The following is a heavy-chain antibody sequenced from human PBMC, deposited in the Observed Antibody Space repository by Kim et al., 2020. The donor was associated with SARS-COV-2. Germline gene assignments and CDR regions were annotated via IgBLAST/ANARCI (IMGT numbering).Heavy chain of an antibody. D-gene: IGHD3-22*01. CDR1: GFTFSSYS. Sequence: GGSLRLSCAASGFTFSSYSMNWVRQAPGKGLEWVSSISSSSSSYIYYADSVKGRFTISRDNAKNSLYLQMNSLRAEDTAVYYCARDNYDSDPNHFDYWGQGALVTDSP. CDR2: ISSSSSSYI. J-gene: IGHJ4*02. CDR3: ARDNYDSDPNHFDY. V-gene: IGHV3-21*01.